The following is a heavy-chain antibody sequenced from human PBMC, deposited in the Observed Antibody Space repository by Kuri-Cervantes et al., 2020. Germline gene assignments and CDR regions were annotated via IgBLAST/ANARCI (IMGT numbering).Heavy chain of an antibody. Sequence: ASVKVSCKASGYTFTSYAMHWVRQAPGQRLEWMGWSNAGNGNTKYSQEFQGRVTMTRNTSIGTAYMELSSLRSEDTAVYYCARSSYDSSGYYYLGLDYWGQGTLVTVSS. CDR3: ARSSYDSSGYYYLGLDY. V-gene: IGHV1-3*02. CDR2: SNAGNGNT. D-gene: IGHD3-22*01. J-gene: IGHJ4*02. CDR1: GYTFTSYA.